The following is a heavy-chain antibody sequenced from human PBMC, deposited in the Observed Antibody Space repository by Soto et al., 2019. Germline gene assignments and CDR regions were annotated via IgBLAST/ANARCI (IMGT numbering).Heavy chain of an antibody. J-gene: IGHJ4*02. Sequence: QVQLVQSGAEEKKPGASVKVSCKASGYTFTSYAMHWVRQAPGQRLEWMGWINDGNGNTKYSQKFQGRVTITRDTSASTAYMELSSLRSEDTAVYYCARSFVVVTATDYWGQGTVVTVSS. V-gene: IGHV1-3*05. D-gene: IGHD2-21*02. CDR3: ARSFVVVTATDY. CDR2: INDGNGNT. CDR1: GYTFTSYA.